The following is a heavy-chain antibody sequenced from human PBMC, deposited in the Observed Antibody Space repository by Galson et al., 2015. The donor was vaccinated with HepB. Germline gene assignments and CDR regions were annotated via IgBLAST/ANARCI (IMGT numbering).Heavy chain of an antibody. CDR3: AKFQPGEVDY. CDR2: ISGSGGNT. CDR1: GFTFSSYA. Sequence: SLRLSCAASGFTFSSYAMSWVRQAPGKGLEWVSAISGSGGNTYYADSVKGRFTISRDNTKNTLYLQMNSLRAEDSAVYYCAKFQPGEVDYWGQGTLVTVSS. J-gene: IGHJ4*02. V-gene: IGHV3-23*01. D-gene: IGHD1-14*01.